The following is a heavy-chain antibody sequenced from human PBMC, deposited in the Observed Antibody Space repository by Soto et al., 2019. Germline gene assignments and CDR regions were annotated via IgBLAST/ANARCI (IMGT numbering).Heavy chain of an antibody. CDR3: ARDAAVPGETDRFDY. CDR2: VYHNGLT. V-gene: IGHV4-4*02. J-gene: IGHJ4*02. CDR1: GDSISSNVW. Sequence: SETLSLTCVVAGDSISSNVWWSWVRQPPGKGLEWIGEVYHNGLTNYNSSLRSRVTMSVDTSKNQFSLKLTSVTAADTAIYYCARDAAVPGETDRFDYWGQGILVTV. D-gene: IGHD6-19*01.